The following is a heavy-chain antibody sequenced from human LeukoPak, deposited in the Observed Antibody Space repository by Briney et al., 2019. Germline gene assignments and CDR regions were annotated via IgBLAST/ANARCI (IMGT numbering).Heavy chain of an antibody. J-gene: IGHJ4*02. CDR2: INPNSGGT. D-gene: IGHD3-22*01. Sequence: ASVKVSCKASGYTFTGYYMHWVRQAPGQGLEWMGWINPNSGGTNYAQKFQGRVTMTRDTSISTAYMELSRLRSDDTAVYYCARDEALRYDSSGYYYDYWGQGTLVTVSS. CDR3: ARDEALRYDSSGYYYDY. CDR1: GYTFTGYY. V-gene: IGHV1-2*02.